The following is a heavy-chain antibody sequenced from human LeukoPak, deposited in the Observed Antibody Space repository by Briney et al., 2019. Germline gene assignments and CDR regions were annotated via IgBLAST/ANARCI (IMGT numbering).Heavy chain of an antibody. Sequence: PSETLSLTCAVSGYSISSGYYWGWIRQPPGKGLEWIGSIYHSGSTYYNPSLKSRVTISVDTSKNQFSLKLSSVTAADTAVYYCAGALNSSCYPNFDIWGQGTLVTVSS. D-gene: IGHD3-22*01. V-gene: IGHV4-38-2*01. CDR3: AGALNSSCYPNFDI. CDR1: GYSISSGYY. CDR2: IYHSGST. J-gene: IGHJ4*02.